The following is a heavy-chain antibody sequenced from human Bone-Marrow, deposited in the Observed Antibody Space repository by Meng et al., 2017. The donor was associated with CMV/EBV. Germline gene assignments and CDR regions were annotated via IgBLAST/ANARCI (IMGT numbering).Heavy chain of an antibody. D-gene: IGHD6-13*01. J-gene: IGHJ4*02. CDR2: ISSSSTI. V-gene: IGHV3-48*04. Sequence: GESLKISCAASGFTFSSYSMNWVRQAPGKGLEWVSYISSSSTIYYADSVKGRFTISRDNAKNSLYLQMNSLRVEDTAVYYCARGRSSWYYFVYWGQGTPVPVSS. CDR3: ARGRSSWYYFVY. CDR1: GFTFSSYS.